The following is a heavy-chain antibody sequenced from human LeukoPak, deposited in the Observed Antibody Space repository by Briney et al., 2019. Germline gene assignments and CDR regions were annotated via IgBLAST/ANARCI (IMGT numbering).Heavy chain of an antibody. D-gene: IGHD5-24*01. V-gene: IGHV1-69*10. J-gene: IGHJ4*02. CDR1: GGTFSSYA. CDR2: NIPIRGIA. CDR3: ARDISGRDGYNSLRSSY. Sequence: SVKLSCKASGGTFSSYANSWVRQAPGQGLGWVGGNIPIRGIANYAQKFEGRVTITANKYTNTAHMELSTLISEDAAVCYCARDISGRDGYNSLRSSYWGQGTLVTASS.